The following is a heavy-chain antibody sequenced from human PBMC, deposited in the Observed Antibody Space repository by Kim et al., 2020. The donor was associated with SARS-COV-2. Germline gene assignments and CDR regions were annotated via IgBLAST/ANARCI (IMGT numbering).Heavy chain of an antibody. Sequence: SETLSLTCTVSGGSISSSSYYWGWIRQPPGKGLEWIGSIYYSGSTYYNPSLKSRVTISVDTSKNQFSLKLSSVTAADTAVYYCARWGGGIAAAGFDYWGQGTLVTVSS. J-gene: IGHJ4*02. D-gene: IGHD6-13*01. CDR2: IYYSGST. CDR1: GGSISSSSYY. CDR3: ARWGGGIAAAGFDY. V-gene: IGHV4-39*01.